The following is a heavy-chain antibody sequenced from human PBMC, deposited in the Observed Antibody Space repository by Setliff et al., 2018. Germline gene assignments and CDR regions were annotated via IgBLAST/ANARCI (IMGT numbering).Heavy chain of an antibody. CDR1: GGSISSPSYF. Sequence: SETLSLTCTVSGGSISSPSYFWGWVRQPPGKEMEWIATIYYSGSSYFNPSLKSRLTISIDTSKNQFSLKVNSVTAADTAVYYCASNPFNSGPPYYFDYWGQGTLVTVSS. D-gene: IGHD6-19*01. CDR3: ASNPFNSGPPYYFDY. CDR2: IYYSGSS. J-gene: IGHJ4*02. V-gene: IGHV4-39*01.